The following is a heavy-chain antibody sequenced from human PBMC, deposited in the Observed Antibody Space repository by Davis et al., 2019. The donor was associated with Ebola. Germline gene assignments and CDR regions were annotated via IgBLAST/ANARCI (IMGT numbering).Heavy chain of an antibody. V-gene: IGHV3-30*19. D-gene: IGHD6-6*01. CDR2: ISYDGSNK. CDR1: GFSLSDYG. Sequence: PGGSLRLSCAASGFSLSDYGMHWVRQAPGQGLEWVAVISYDGSNKYYADSVKGRFTISRDNSKNTLYLQMNSLRAEDTAVYYCARDDLDSTSLDYWGQGTLVTVSS. CDR3: ARDDLDSTSLDY. J-gene: IGHJ4*02.